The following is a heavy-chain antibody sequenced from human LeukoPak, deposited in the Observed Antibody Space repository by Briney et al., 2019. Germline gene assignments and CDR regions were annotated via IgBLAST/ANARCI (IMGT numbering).Heavy chain of an antibody. CDR1: GFSISTSGMR. V-gene: IGHV2-70*04. Sequence: SGPTLLNPTQTLTLTCTFSGFSISTSGMRVSWTRQPPEKALEWLARIDWDDGKFYSTSLKTRLTISKDSSKNQVVLTMSIMVPVDTARYYCARDGVAGVVDYWGEGTLGSVSS. CDR3: ARDGVAGVVDY. D-gene: IGHD6-19*01. CDR2: IDWDDGK. J-gene: IGHJ4*02.